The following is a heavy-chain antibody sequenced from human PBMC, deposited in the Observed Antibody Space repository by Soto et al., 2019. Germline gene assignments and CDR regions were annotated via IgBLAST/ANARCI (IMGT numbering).Heavy chain of an antibody. CDR3: ARSPQYYTPGSSPFDY. CDR1: PYVIESGHY. D-gene: IGHD3-3*01. CDR2: IYDSGTT. J-gene: IGHJ4*03. V-gene: IGHV4-38-2*01. Sequence: ASETLSLTCVVSPYVIESGHYWGWVRQPPGKGLEWVGSIYDSGTTYYNPSLRSRVTISADTSKNQFSLSLTSVTAADTAVYYCARSPQYYTPGSSPFDYWGPGTMVTVSS.